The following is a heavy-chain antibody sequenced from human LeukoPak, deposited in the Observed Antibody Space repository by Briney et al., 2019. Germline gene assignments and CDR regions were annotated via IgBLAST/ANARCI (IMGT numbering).Heavy chain of an antibody. J-gene: IGHJ4*02. CDR1: GFTFSSYA. D-gene: IGHD6-13*01. V-gene: IGHV3-23*01. CDR2: ISGSGDNT. CDR3: AKDLGAAAGDDC. Sequence: GGSLRLSCAASGFTFSSYAMSWVRQAPGKGLEWVSAISGSGDNTYYADSVKGRFTISRDNSKNTLYLQMNSLRAEDAAVYYCAKDLGAAAGDDCWGQGTLVTVSS.